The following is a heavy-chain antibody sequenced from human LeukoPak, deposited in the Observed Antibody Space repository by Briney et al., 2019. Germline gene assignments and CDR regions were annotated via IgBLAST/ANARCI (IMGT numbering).Heavy chain of an antibody. V-gene: IGHV4-59*12. CDR3: AGGWSSSSRWHYYYYGMDV. CDR1: GGSISSYY. D-gene: IGHD6-6*01. J-gene: IGHJ6*02. Sequence: SETLSLTCTVSGGSISSYYWSWIRQPPGKGLEWIGYIYYSGSTNYNPSLKSRVTISVDTSKNQFSLKLSSVTAADTAVYYCAGGWSSSSRWHYYYYGMDVWGQGTTVTVSS. CDR2: IYYSGST.